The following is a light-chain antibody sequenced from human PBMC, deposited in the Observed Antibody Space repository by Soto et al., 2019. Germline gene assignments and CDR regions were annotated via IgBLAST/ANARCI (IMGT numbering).Light chain of an antibody. CDR3: QQYYSSLHS. CDR2: WAS. V-gene: IGKV4-1*01. Sequence: DIVMAQSPDSLAVSLGERATVNCRYSQSVLSTSDNKNYLAWYQQKPGQPPKALIYWASTRESGVPDRFSGSGSGTDFTLTINSLQAEDVAVYNCQQYYSSLHSFGQGTKLEIK. J-gene: IGKJ2*01. CDR1: QSVLSTSDNKNY.